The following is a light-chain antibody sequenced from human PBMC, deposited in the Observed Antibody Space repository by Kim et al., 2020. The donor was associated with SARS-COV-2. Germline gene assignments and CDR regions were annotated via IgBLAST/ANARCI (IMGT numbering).Light chain of an antibody. V-gene: IGLV1-51*01. J-gene: IGLJ3*02. CDR2: DNN. CDR3: GTWDSSLSANWV. CDR1: SSNIGNNS. Sequence: QKVTISCSGSSSNIGNNSVSWYQQLPGTAPKLLIYDNNKRPSGIPDRFSGSKSGTSATLGITGLQTGDEADYYCGTWDSSLSANWVFGGGTQLTVL.